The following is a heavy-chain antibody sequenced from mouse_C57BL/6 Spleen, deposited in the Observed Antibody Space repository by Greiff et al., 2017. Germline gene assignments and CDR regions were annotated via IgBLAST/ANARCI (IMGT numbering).Heavy chain of an antibody. CDR3: ARGDGYLYYFDD. D-gene: IGHD2-3*01. Sequence: QVPLQQSGPELVKPGASVKISCKASGYAFSSSWMNWVKQRPGRGLEWIGRIYPGDGDTNYNGKFKGKATLAADKSSSTAYMQRSSLTSEDSAVYFCARGDGYLYYFDDWGQGTTLTVS. J-gene: IGHJ2*01. CDR2: IYPGDGDT. V-gene: IGHV1-82*01. CDR1: GYAFSSSW.